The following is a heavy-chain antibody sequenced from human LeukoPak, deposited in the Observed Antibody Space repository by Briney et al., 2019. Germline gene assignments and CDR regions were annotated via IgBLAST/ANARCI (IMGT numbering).Heavy chain of an antibody. V-gene: IGHV4-59*01. CDR1: GGSFSSYY. CDR2: VYYSGTT. Sequence: NPAETLSLTCSISGGSFSSYYWSWIRQPPGKELEWIGYVYYSGTTNYTPSLKSRVFKSVDTSNNQFSLKLSSVTAADTAVYYCARGFFRGYQLSFDYWGQGILVTVSS. D-gene: IGHD6-25*01. CDR3: ARGFFRGYQLSFDY. J-gene: IGHJ4*02.